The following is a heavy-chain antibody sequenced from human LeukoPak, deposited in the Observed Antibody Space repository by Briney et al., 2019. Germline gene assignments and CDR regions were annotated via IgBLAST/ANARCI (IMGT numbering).Heavy chain of an antibody. J-gene: IGHJ3*02. CDR3: ARDGAFDI. CDR2: INPNSGGT. CDR1: GYTFIDYY. Sequence: ASVKVSRNASGYTFIDYYMRWVRQPPGQGLEWMGWINPNSGGTNYAQKFQGRVTMTRDTSISTAYMELSRLRSDDTAVYYCARDGAFDIWGQGTMVTVSS. V-gene: IGHV1-2*02.